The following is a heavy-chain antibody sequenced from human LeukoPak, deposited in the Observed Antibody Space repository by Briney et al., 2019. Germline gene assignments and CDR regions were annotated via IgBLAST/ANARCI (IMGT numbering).Heavy chain of an antibody. J-gene: IGHJ6*02. CDR1: GGSISSSY. D-gene: IGHD4-11*01. V-gene: IGHV4-59*01. CDR2: IYYSGST. CDR3: ARGPDYSNYIYYYGMDV. Sequence: SETLSLTCTVSGGSISSSYWSWIRQPPGKGLEWIGYIYYSGSTNYNPSLKSRVTISVDTSKNQFSLNLSSVTAADTAVYYCARGPDYSNYIYYYGMDVWGQGTTVTVSS.